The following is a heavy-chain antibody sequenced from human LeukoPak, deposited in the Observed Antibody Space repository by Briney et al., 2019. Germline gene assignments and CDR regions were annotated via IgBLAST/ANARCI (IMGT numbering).Heavy chain of an antibody. CDR1: GGSISSGGYY. D-gene: IGHD1-26*01. V-gene: IGHV4-31*03. CDR3: ARERRGIVGATLVNWFDP. CDR2: IYYSGST. J-gene: IGHJ5*02. Sequence: PSETLSLTCTVSGGSISSGGYYWSWIRQHPGKGLEWIGYIYYSGSTYYNPSLKSRVTISVDTSKNQFSLKLSSVTAADTAVYYCARERRGIVGATLVNWFDPWGQGTLVTVSS.